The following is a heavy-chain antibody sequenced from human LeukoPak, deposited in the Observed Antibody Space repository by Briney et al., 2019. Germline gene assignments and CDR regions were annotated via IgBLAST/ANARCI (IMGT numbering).Heavy chain of an antibody. Sequence: ASVKVSCKASGYTFTSYGISWVRQAPGQGLEWMGWINPNSGGTNYAQKFQGRATMTRDTSISTAYMELSRLRSDDTAVYYCAREKYYDSSGYLVGWGQGTLVTVSS. J-gene: IGHJ4*02. CDR2: INPNSGGT. V-gene: IGHV1-2*02. CDR3: AREKYYDSSGYLVG. D-gene: IGHD3-22*01. CDR1: GYTFTSYG.